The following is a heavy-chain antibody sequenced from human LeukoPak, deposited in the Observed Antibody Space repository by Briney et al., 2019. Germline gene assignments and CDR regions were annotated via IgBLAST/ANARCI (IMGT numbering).Heavy chain of an antibody. D-gene: IGHD6-13*01. V-gene: IGHV3-64D*06. J-gene: IGHJ4*02. CDR2: ISSNGGST. Sequence: GGSLRLSCSASGFTFSSYGMHWVRQAPGKRLEHVSAISSNGGSTYYADSVKGRVTISRDNSKDTVYLQMSSLRAEDTAVYYCVKAHSSSWYYFEYWGQGTLVTVSS. CDR3: VKAHSSSWYYFEY. CDR1: GFTFSSYG.